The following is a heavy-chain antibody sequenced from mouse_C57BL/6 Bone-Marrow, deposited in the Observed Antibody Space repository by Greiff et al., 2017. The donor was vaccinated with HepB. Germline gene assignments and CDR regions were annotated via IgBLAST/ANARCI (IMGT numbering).Heavy chain of an antibody. CDR3: ARCYGSSYAY. CDR1: GYTFTSYW. Sequence: VQLQQPGAELVKPGASVKLSCKASGYTFTSYWMQWVKQRPGQGLEWIGEIDPSDSYTNYNQKFKGKATLTVDTSSSTAYMQLSSLTSEDSAVYYCARCYGSSYAYWGQGTLVTVSA. V-gene: IGHV1-50*01. D-gene: IGHD1-1*01. CDR2: IDPSDSYT. J-gene: IGHJ3*01.